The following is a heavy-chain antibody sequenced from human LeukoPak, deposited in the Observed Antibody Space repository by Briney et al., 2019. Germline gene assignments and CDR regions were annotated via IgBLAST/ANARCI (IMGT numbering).Heavy chain of an antibody. D-gene: IGHD3-22*01. J-gene: IGHJ3*02. Sequence: SETLSLTCTVSGGSISSYYWSWIRQPPGKGLEWIGYIYYSGSTNYNPSLKSRVTISADTSKNQFSLKLSSVTAADTAVYYCARRYDSSGDGAFDIWGQGTMVTVSS. CDR1: GGSISSYY. CDR3: ARRYDSSGDGAFDI. CDR2: IYYSGST. V-gene: IGHV4-59*01.